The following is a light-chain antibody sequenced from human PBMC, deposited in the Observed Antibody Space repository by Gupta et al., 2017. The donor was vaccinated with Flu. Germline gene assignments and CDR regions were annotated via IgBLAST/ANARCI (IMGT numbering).Light chain of an antibody. J-gene: IGLJ3*02. CDR1: ALPKKY. V-gene: IGLV3-10*01. Sequence: SSELPQPPSVSVSPGQTARITCSGDALPKKYAYWYQQKSGQAPVLVIYEDNKRPSGIPTRFSGSSSGTKASLTISEAQVEDEADYYCFSTDSSGNHRVFGGGTKLTVL. CDR2: EDN. CDR3: FSTDSSGNHRV.